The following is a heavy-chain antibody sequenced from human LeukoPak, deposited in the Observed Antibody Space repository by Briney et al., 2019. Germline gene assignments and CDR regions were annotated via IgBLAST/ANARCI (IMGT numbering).Heavy chain of an antibody. D-gene: IGHD6-13*01. CDR2: ISGSGGST. V-gene: IGHV3-23*01. CDR3: AKDRDRIAGLIYFDY. CDR1: GFTFSSYA. J-gene: IGHJ4*02. Sequence: PGGSLRLSCAASGFTFSSYAMSWVRQAPGKGLEWDSAISGSGGSTYYADSVKGRFTISRDDSKNTLYLQMNSLRAEDTAVYYCAKDRDRIAGLIYFDYWGQGTLVTVSS.